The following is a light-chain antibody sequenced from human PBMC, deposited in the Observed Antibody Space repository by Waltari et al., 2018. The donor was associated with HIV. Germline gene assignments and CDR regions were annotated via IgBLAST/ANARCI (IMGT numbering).Light chain of an antibody. J-gene: IGLJ2*01. CDR2: RDS. CDR3: QVWDSSTVVV. Sequence: SYELTQPLSVSVALGQTARITCGGHNIGSNNVHWYQQKPGQAPVLVIYRDSNRPSGIPERFSGSNSGNTATLTISRAQAGDEADYYCQVWDSSTVVVFGGGTKLTVL. V-gene: IGLV3-9*01. CDR1: NIGSNN.